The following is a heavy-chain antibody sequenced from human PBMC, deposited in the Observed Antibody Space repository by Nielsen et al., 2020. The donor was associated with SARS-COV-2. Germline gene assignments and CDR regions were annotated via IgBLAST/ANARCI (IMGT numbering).Heavy chain of an antibody. V-gene: IGHV4-39*01. J-gene: IGHJ4*02. D-gene: IGHD3-10*01. Sequence: SEILSLTCSVSDGSISNSRYYWGWVRQSPEKGLEWIGSVFSTGSTHYTPSLERRLTISVDTSNHQFSLRLKSMTAADTAVYYCARHVYGSGSWIDSWGQGARVTVSS. CDR3: ARHVYGSGSWIDS. CDR2: VFSTGST. CDR1: DGSISNSRYY.